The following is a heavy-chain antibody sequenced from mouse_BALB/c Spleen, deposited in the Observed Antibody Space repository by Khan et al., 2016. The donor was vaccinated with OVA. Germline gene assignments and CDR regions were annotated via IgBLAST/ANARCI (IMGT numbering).Heavy chain of an antibody. V-gene: IGHV3-2*02. J-gene: IGHJ4*01. CDR3: ASELGRYYAMDY. CDR1: GYSITRDYA. D-gene: IGHD4-1*01. CDR2: ISNSGSA. Sequence: EVQLQESGPGLVKPSQSLSLTCTVTGYSITRDYAWNWIRQFPGNELEWMGYISNSGSASYNPSLKSRISITRDTSKNQFFLQLDSVTPEDTATYYCASELGRYYAMDYWRQGTSVPVSS.